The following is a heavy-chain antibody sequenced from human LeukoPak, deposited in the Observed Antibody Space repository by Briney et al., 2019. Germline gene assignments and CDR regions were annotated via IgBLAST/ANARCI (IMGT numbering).Heavy chain of an antibody. CDR2: ISWNSGSI. D-gene: IGHD2-2*02. J-gene: IGHJ3*02. Sequence: GGSLRLSCAASGFTFDDYAMHWVRQAPGKGLEWVSGISWNSGSIGYADSVKGRFTISRDNAKNSLYLQINSLRAEDTALYYCAKDMGYSPRAFDIWGQGTMVTVSS. CDR1: GFTFDDYA. CDR3: AKDMGYSPRAFDI. V-gene: IGHV3-9*01.